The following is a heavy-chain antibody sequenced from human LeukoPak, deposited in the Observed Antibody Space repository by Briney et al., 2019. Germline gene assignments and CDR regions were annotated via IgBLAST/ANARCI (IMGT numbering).Heavy chain of an antibody. CDR1: GFTFSSCW. CDR3: AKVDYGNGGYYDD. V-gene: IGHV3-7*01. J-gene: IGHJ4*02. CDR2: IKQDGSEK. Sequence: GGSLRLSCTASGFTFSSCWMGWVRQAPGKGLEWVANIKQDGSEKHYVDSEKGRFTISRDNAKNSLHLQMNSVTADNTAVYYCAKVDYGNGGYYDDWGQGTLVTVSS. D-gene: IGHD3-22*01.